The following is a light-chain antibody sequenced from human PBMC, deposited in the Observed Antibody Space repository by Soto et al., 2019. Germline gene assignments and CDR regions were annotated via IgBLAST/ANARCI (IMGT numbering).Light chain of an antibody. CDR2: AAS. J-gene: IGKJ3*01. CDR1: QNINTW. Sequence: DIQMAQSPSSVSASVGDRVTITCRASQNINTWLAWYQQKPGKAPKLLISAASSLETGVPSRFSGRWSGTDFTLTISSLQPEDFATYYCQLANIVPFTFGPGTRVDV. CDR3: QLANIVPFT. V-gene: IGKV1-12*02.